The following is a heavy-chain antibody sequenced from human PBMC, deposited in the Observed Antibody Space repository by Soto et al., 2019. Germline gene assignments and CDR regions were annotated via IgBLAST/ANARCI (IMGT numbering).Heavy chain of an antibody. J-gene: IGHJ4*02. CDR3: ARSFYGSGNYFDY. CDR1: GGSISSYY. Sequence: SETLSLTCTVSGGSISSYYWSWIRQPPGKGLEWIGYIYYSGSTNYNPSLKSRVTISVDTSKNQFSLKLSSVTAADTAVYYCARSFYGSGNYFDYWGQGTLVTVSS. V-gene: IGHV4-59*08. CDR2: IYYSGST. D-gene: IGHD3-10*01.